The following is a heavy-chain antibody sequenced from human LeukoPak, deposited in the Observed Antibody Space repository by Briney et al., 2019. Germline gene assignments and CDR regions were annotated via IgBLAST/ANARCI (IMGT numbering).Heavy chain of an antibody. J-gene: IGHJ1*01. CDR2: IYYSGST. D-gene: IGHD3-22*01. CDR1: GGSLIIYY. Sequence: SETLSLTCTVSGGSLIIYYWSWIRQPPGKGRGGIGYIYYSGSTNYHPSLKSRVTISMETSKIQFSLKLSSVAAEDTAVYYCARHYDNSGYGFFQHWGQGTLVTASS. CDR3: ARHYDNSGYGFFQH. V-gene: IGHV4-59*08.